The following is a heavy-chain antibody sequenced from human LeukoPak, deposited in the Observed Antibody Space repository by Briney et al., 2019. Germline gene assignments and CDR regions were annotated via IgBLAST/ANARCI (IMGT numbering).Heavy chain of an antibody. Sequence: SETLSLTCAVYGGSFSGYHWSWIRQPPGKGLEWIGEINHSGSTNYNPSLKSRVTISVDTSKNQFSLKLSSVTAADTAVYYCARGGDIVVVPAAPGEYYFDYWGQGTLVTVSS. J-gene: IGHJ4*02. V-gene: IGHV4-34*01. CDR2: INHSGST. CDR1: GGSFSGYH. CDR3: ARGGDIVVVPAAPGEYYFDY. D-gene: IGHD2-2*01.